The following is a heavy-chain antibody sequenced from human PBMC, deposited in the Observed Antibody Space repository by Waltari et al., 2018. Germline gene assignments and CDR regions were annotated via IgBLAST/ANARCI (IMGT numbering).Heavy chain of an antibody. CDR1: GYSFTSYW. CDR3: ARVEDCSSTSCYGNWFDP. J-gene: IGHJ5*02. V-gene: IGHV5-51*03. CDR2: IYPGDSDT. Sequence: EVQLVQSGAEVKKPGESLKISCKGSGYSFTSYWIGWVRQMPGNGLEWMGIIYPGDSDTRYSPSFQGQVTISADKSISTAYLQWSSLKASDTAMYYCARVEDCSSTSCYGNWFDPWGQGTLVTVSS. D-gene: IGHD2-2*01.